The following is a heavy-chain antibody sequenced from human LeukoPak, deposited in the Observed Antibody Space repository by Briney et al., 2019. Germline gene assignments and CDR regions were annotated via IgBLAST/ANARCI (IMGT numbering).Heavy chain of an antibody. CDR3: ATEALGATTYYYGMDV. J-gene: IGHJ6*02. CDR2: FDPEDGET. D-gene: IGHD5-12*01. CDR1: GYTLTELS. Sequence: GASVKVSCKVSGYTLTELSMHWVRQAPGKGLEWMGGFDPEDGETIYAQKFQGRVTMTEDTSTDTAYMELSSLRSEDTAVYYCATEALGATTYYYGMDVWGQGTTVTVSS. V-gene: IGHV1-24*01.